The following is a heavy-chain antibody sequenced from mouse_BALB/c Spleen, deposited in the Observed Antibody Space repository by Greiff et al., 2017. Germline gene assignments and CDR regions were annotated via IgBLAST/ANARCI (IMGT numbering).Heavy chain of an antibody. V-gene: IGHV3-6*02. Sequence: EVQLQQSGPGLVKPSQSLSLTCSVTGYSITSGYYWNWIRQFPGNKLEWMGYISYDGSNNYNPSLKNRISITRDTSKNQFFLKLNSVTTEDTATYYCARVFAYWGQGTLVTVSA. J-gene: IGHJ3*01. CDR1: GYSITSGYY. CDR3: ARVFAY. CDR2: ISYDGSN.